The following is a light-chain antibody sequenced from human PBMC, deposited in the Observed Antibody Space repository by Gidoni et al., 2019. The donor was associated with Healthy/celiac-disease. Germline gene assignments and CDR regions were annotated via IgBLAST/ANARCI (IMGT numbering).Light chain of an antibody. J-gene: IGKJ1*01. CDR2: LGS. CDR3: MKALQSWT. Sequence: IVMTQSPLSLPVTPGEPASISCRSSQSLLNSNGYNYLDWYLQKPGQSPQLLINLGSNRASGVPDRFSGSGAGTDFTLKISRVEDEDVGVYYGMKALQSWTFGQGTKVEIK. V-gene: IGKV2-28*01. CDR1: QSLLNSNGYNY.